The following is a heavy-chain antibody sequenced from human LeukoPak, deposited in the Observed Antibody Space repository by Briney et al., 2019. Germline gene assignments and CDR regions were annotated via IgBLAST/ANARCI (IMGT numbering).Heavy chain of an antibody. V-gene: IGHV3-23*01. CDR1: GFTFSSYA. J-gene: IGHJ4*02. Sequence: PGGSLRLSCAAPGFTFSSYAMSWVRQAPGKGLEWVSAISGGGGSTYYADSVKGRFTISRDNSKNTLYLQMDSLRAEDTAVYYCAKDFVIHSSGYYYDYWGQGTLVTVSS. CDR2: ISGGGGST. D-gene: IGHD3-22*01. CDR3: AKDFVIHSSGYYYDY.